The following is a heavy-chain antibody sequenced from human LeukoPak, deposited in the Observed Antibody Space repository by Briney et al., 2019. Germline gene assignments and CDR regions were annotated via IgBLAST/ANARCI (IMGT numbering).Heavy chain of an antibody. V-gene: IGHV1-2*02. D-gene: IGHD4-17*01. Sequence: EASVKVSCKASGYTFTGYYMHWVRQAPGQGLEWMGCINPNSGGTNYAQKIQGRVTMTRDTSISTAYMELSRLRSDDTAVYYCARGYRYGEYYYYGMDVWGQGTTVTVSS. J-gene: IGHJ6*02. CDR2: INPNSGGT. CDR1: GYTFTGYY. CDR3: ARGYRYGEYYYYGMDV.